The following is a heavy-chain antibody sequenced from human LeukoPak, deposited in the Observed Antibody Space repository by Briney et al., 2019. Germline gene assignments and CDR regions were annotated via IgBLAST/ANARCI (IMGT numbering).Heavy chain of an antibody. V-gene: IGHV4-39*07. J-gene: IGHJ4*02. CDR1: GGSINSNNYY. CDR3: AREGRGGDWLLD. Sequence: SETLSLTCTVSGGSINSNNYYWGWIRQPPGKGLEWIGSIYSSGSAYYNPSLKSRVTISVDTSKNQFSLKLSSVTAADTAVYYCAREGRGGDWLLDWGQGTLVTVSS. D-gene: IGHD3-9*01. CDR2: IYSSGSA.